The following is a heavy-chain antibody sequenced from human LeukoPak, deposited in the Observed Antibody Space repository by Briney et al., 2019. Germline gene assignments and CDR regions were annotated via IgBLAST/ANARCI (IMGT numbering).Heavy chain of an antibody. CDR1: GGSISSYY. V-gene: IGHV4-59*01. D-gene: IGHD4-23*01. J-gene: IGHJ4*02. CDR2: IYYSGST. CDR3: ARESRGWYGGNSEAFDY. Sequence: PSETLSLTCTVSGGSISSYYWSWIRQPPGKGLERIGYIYYSGSTNYNPSLKSRVTISVDTSKNQFSLKLSSVTAADTAVYYCARESRGWYGGNSEAFDYWGQGTLVTVSS.